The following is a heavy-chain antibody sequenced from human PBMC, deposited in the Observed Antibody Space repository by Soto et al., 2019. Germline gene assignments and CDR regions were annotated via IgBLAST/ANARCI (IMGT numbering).Heavy chain of an antibody. D-gene: IGHD5-12*01. V-gene: IGHV5-51*01. CDR1: GYSFTSYW. Sequence: GESLKISCKGSGYSFTSYWIGWVRQMPGKGLEWMGIIYPGDSDTRYSPSFQGQVTISADKSISTAYLQWSSLKASDTAMYYCARRGVDIVATSYFDYWGQGTLVTVSS. CDR2: IYPGDSDT. CDR3: ARRGVDIVATSYFDY. J-gene: IGHJ4*02.